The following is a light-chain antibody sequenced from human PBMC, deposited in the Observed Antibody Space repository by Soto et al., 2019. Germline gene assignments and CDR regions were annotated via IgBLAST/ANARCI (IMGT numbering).Light chain of an antibody. CDR3: QQYNNWPPIA. V-gene: IGKV3-15*01. CDR1: QSVTSN. CDR2: GAS. Sequence: EIVMTQSPATLSVSPGYRATLSCRSSQSVTSNLAWYQQQPGQAPRLLIYGASTRATGIPARFSGSGSGTEFTLTISSLQSEDFAVYFCQQYNNWPPIACGQGTRREIK. J-gene: IGKJ5*01.